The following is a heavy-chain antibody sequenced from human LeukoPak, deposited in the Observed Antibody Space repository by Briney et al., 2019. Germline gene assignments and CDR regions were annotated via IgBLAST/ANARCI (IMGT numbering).Heavy chain of an antibody. CDR2: ISGYNGNT. CDR1: DYTFSSYG. D-gene: IGHD3-22*01. Sequence: ASVKVSCKASDYTFSSYGISWVRQAPGQGLEWMGWISGYNGNTKYAQNLQGRVTMTTDTSTTTAYMELRSLRSDDTAVYYSARGRYYDSGGYDEAFDIWGQGTAVTVSS. J-gene: IGHJ3*02. CDR3: ARGRYYDSGGYDEAFDI. V-gene: IGHV1-18*01.